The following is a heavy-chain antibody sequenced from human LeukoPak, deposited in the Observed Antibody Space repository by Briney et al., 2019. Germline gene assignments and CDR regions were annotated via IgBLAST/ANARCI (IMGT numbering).Heavy chain of an antibody. J-gene: IGHJ4*02. Sequence: GASVKVSCKASGGTFSSYAISWVRQAPGQGLEWMGGIIPILGIANYAQKFQGGVTITADKSTSTAYMELSSLRSEDTAVYYCVLYGSGSYYSRPYFDYWGQGTLVTVSS. CDR2: IIPILGIA. CDR1: GGTFSSYA. D-gene: IGHD3-10*01. CDR3: VLYGSGSYYSRPYFDY. V-gene: IGHV1-69*10.